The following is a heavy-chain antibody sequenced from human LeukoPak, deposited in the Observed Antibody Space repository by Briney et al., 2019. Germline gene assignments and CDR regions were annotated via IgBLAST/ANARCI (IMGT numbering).Heavy chain of an antibody. CDR1: GFTVKDNF. Sequence: GGSLRLSCAASGFTVKDNFMSWVRQAPGKGLVWVSHISTDARTITYADFVKGRFTISRDNAKNTLYLQMNSLRAEDTALYYCVRGQATAWGLDYWGQGTLVTVSS. J-gene: IGHJ4*02. V-gene: IGHV3-74*01. CDR3: VRGQATAWGLDY. D-gene: IGHD6-13*01. CDR2: ISTDARTI.